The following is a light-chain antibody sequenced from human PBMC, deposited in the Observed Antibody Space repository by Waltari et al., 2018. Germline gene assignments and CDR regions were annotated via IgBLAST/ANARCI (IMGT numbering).Light chain of an antibody. Sequence: EIVLTQSPATLSLSPGERATLSCRASQSTSSYLAWYQQQPGQAPRLLIYDASSRATGIPARFSGSGSWTDFTLTISSLEPEDFAVYYCQQRSNWPPRGVTFGPGTKVDIK. V-gene: IGKV3-11*01. J-gene: IGKJ3*01. CDR3: QQRSNWPPRGVT. CDR1: QSTSSY. CDR2: DAS.